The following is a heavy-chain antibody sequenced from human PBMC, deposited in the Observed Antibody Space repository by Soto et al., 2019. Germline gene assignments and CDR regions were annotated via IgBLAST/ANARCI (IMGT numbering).Heavy chain of an antibody. Sequence: SETLSLTCAVYGGSFSGYYWSWIRQPPGKGLEWIGEINHSGSTNYNPSLKSRVTISVEQSKNQFSLKLGAVTAADTAVYYCARGRGGGYSHYWGQGTLVTVSS. D-gene: IGHD2-15*01. V-gene: IGHV4-34*01. CDR3: ARGRGGGYSHY. CDR1: GGSFSGYY. CDR2: INHSGST. J-gene: IGHJ4*02.